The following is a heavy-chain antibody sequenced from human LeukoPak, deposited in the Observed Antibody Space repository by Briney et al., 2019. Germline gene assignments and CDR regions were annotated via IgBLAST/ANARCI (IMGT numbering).Heavy chain of an antibody. CDR2: ISGSGGST. J-gene: IGHJ3*02. V-gene: IGHV3-23*01. CDR3: AKDLKIFGVVIITGNPFDI. CDR1: GFTFSSYA. Sequence: GGSLRLSCAASGFTFSSYAMSWVRQAPGKGLEWVSAISGSGGSTYHADSVKGRFTISRDNSKNTLYLQMNSLRAEDTAVYYCAKDLKIFGVVIITGNPFDIWGQGTMVTVSS. D-gene: IGHD3-3*01.